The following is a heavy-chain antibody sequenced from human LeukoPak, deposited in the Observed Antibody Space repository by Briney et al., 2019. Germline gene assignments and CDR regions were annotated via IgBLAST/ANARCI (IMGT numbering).Heavy chain of an antibody. CDR2: ISSNGGST. V-gene: IGHV3-64*01. CDR3: ARDLLVGADAFDI. J-gene: IGHJ3*02. CDR1: GFTFSSYA. Sequence: GGSLRLSCAASGFTFSSYAMHWVRQAPGKGLEYVSAISSNGGSTYYANSVKGRFTISRDNSKNTLYLQMGSLRAEDMAVYYCARDLLVGADAFDIWGQGTMVTVSS. D-gene: IGHD1-26*01.